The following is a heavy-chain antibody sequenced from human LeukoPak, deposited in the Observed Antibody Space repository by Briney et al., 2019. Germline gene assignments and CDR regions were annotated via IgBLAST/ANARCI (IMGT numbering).Heavy chain of an antibody. CDR1: GFTFSSYG. J-gene: IGHJ4*02. CDR2: IRYDGSKT. D-gene: IGHD1-7*01. Sequence: PGRSLRLSCASSGFTFSSYGMHWVRQAPGKGLEWVALIRYDGSKTYYADSVQGRFTISRDNSKNTLYLQMDSLRVEDTAVYYCARDRGTNGNYQRGYFDSWGQGTLVTVSS. V-gene: IGHV3-33*01. CDR3: ARDRGTNGNYQRGYFDS.